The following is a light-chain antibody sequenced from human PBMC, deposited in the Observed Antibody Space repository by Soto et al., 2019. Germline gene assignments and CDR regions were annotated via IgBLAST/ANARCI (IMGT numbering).Light chain of an antibody. J-gene: IGKJ1*01. V-gene: IGKV3D-20*02. CDR2: GAS. CDR1: QSVSTRS. CDR3: QQRHNWPRT. Sequence: EIVLTQSPGTLSLSPGERATLSCRASQSVSTRSLAWYQQKPGQAPRLLISGASSRAADIPDRFSGSGSGTDFTLTISSLEPEDFAVYYCQQRHNWPRTFGQGTKVDIK.